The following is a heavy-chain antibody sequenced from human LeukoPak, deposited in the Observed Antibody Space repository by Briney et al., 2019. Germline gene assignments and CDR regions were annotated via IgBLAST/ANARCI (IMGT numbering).Heavy chain of an antibody. CDR1: GDSXSXNSAA. Sequence: SQTLSLTCAISGDSXSXNSAAXXXXXXSPSRGLEWLGRTYYXSKWYNEYAVSVKRRLTINPDTSKNQFSLQLNSVTPEDTAVYYCARSVADLDYWGQGTLVTVSS. V-gene: IGHV6-1*01. CDR2: TYYXSKWYN. J-gene: IGHJ4*02. D-gene: IGHD6-19*01. CDR3: ARSVADLDY.